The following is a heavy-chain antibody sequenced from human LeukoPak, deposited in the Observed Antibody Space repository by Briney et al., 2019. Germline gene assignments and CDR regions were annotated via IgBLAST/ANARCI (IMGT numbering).Heavy chain of an antibody. V-gene: IGHV1-69*13. Sequence: SVKVSCKASGGTFSSYAISWVRQAPGQGLEWMGGIIPIFGTANYAQKFLGRVTITADESTSTAYMELSSLRSEDTAVYYCARGPRPVVPAASSYYFDYWGQGTLVTVSS. CDR2: IIPIFGTA. CDR3: ARGPRPVVPAASSYYFDY. D-gene: IGHD2-2*01. CDR1: GGTFSSYA. J-gene: IGHJ4*02.